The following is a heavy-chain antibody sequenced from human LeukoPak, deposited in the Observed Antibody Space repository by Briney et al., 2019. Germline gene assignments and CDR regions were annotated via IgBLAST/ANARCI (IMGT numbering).Heavy chain of an antibody. CDR1: GFTFSSYA. J-gene: IGHJ4*02. CDR3: ARDQDGEIDY. Sequence: GGSLRISCAASGFTFSSYAMHWVRQAPGKGLEWVAVISYDGSNKYYADSVKGRFTISRDNSKNTLYLQMNSLRAEDTAVYYCARDQDGEIDYWGQGTLVTVSS. D-gene: IGHD4-17*01. V-gene: IGHV3-30-3*01. CDR2: ISYDGSNK.